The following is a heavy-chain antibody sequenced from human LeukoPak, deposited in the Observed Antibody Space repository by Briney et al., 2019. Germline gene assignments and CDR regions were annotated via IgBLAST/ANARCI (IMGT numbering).Heavy chain of an antibody. D-gene: IGHD4-23*01. CDR3: AREGYGGNSSN. V-gene: IGHV4-59*12. CDR1: GGSISSYH. Sequence: SETLSLTCTVSGGSISSYHWIWIRQPPGKGLEWIGYIHYSGSTYYNPSLKSRVTISVDTSKNQFSLKLSSVTAADTAVYYCAREGYGGNSSNWGQGTLVTVSS. CDR2: IHYSGST. J-gene: IGHJ4*02.